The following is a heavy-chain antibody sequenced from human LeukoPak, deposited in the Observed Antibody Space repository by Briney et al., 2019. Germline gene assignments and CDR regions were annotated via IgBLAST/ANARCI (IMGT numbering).Heavy chain of an antibody. Sequence: GGTLRLSCSASGFTFSAYWMTWVRQAPGQGLEWVANIKEDGTEKNYVDSVKGRFTISRDNAKNSMHLQMNSLRAEDTAVYYCARPGIAGAGTAYSDYWGQGTLVTVSS. D-gene: IGHD6-13*01. J-gene: IGHJ4*02. CDR1: GFTFSAYW. V-gene: IGHV3-7*01. CDR2: IKEDGTEK. CDR3: ARPGIAGAGTAYSDY.